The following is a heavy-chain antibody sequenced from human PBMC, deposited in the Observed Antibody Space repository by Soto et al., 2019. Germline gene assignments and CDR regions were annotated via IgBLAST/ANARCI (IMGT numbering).Heavy chain of an antibody. D-gene: IGHD2-21*01. CDR1: GFSFSNSE. V-gene: IGHV3-48*03. Sequence: GGSLRLSCAASGFSFSNSEMNWMRQAPGKGLEWVSHMTGSGSAIYYADSVKGRFTISRDNAKNSLYLQLNSLRAEDTALYYCARSGGDYRPFDSWGQGTLVTVSS. CDR3: ARSGGDYRPFDS. J-gene: IGHJ4*02. CDR2: MTGSGSAI.